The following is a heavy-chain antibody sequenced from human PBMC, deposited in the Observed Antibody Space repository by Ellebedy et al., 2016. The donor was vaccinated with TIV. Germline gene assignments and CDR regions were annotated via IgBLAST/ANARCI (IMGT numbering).Heavy chain of an antibody. D-gene: IGHD3-10*01. CDR3: RQESITADI. J-gene: IGHJ3*02. CDR2: IYYSGTT. CDR1: GGSISSYY. V-gene: IGHV4-59*08. Sequence: MPSETLSLTCTVSGGSISSYYWSWIRQPPGKGLEWIGYIYYSGTTNYNPSLKSRVPISVDTSKNQFSLKLSSVTAADTAVYYCRQESITADIWGQGTMVTVSS.